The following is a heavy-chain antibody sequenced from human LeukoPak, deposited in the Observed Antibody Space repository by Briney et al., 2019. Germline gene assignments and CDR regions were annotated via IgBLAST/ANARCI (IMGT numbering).Heavy chain of an antibody. CDR1: GLTISNNY. Sequence: GGSLRLSCAVSGLTISNNYMSWVRQAPGKGLEWVSVIYPDGSSYYTDSVKGRFTISRDNSKNTAYLQMNSLRVDDTAVYFCARDRIGRSKDHWGQGSLVTVSS. CDR3: ARDRIGRSKDH. V-gene: IGHV3-53*01. D-gene: IGHD1-14*01. CDR2: IYPDGSS. J-gene: IGHJ4*02.